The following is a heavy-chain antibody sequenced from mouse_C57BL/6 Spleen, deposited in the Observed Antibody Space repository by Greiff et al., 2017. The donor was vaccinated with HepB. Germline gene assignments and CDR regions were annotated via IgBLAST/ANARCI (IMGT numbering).Heavy chain of an antibody. J-gene: IGHJ4*01. CDR1: GFTFNTYA. D-gene: IGHD1-1*01. V-gene: IGHV10-3*01. Sequence: EVQVVESGGGLVQPKGSLKLSCAASGFTFNTYAMHWVRQAPGKGLEWVARIRSKSSNYATYYADSVKDRFTISRDDSQSMLYLQMNNLKTEDTAMYYCVREEDYYGSSPYYYAMDYWGQGTSVTVSS. CDR2: IRSKSSNYAT. CDR3: VREEDYYGSSPYYYAMDY.